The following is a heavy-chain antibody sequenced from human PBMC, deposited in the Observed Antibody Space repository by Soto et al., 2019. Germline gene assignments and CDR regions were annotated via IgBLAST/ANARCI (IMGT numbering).Heavy chain of an antibody. J-gene: IGHJ4*02. D-gene: IGHD5-18*01. CDR2: MNPNSGNT. Sequence: GASVKVSCKASGYTFTSYDIHWVLQATGQGLEWMGWMNPNSGNTGYGQKFQGRVSMTRNTSITTAYMELSSLRSEDTAVYYCARAGYNYGHDYWGPGTLVTVSS. CDR1: GYTFTSYD. V-gene: IGHV1-8*01. CDR3: ARAGYNYGHDY.